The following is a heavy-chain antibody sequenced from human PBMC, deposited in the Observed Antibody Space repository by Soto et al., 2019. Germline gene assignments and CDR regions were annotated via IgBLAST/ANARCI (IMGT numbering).Heavy chain of an antibody. J-gene: IGHJ6*02. V-gene: IGHV3-23*01. Sequence: GGSLRLSCAASGFTFSRYAMSWVRQAPGKGLEWVSAISGSGGSTNYADSVKGRFTISRDNSKNTLHLQMNSLRAEDTAVYYCAKSDYYYGMDVWGQGATVTVSS. CDR2: ISGSGGST. CDR1: GFTFSRYA. CDR3: AKSDYYYGMDV.